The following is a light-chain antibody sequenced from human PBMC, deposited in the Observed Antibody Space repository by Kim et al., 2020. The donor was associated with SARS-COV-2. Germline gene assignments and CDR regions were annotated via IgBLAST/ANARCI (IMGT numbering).Light chain of an antibody. J-gene: IGKJ5*01. Sequence: LSPGESATLSWRASQSVRGQVAWYHQKRGQAPRLLIYDASNGATGIPARFSGSGSGTDFTLTISSLEPEDFAVYYCQQRLSWPITFGQGTRLEIK. CDR2: DAS. CDR3: QQRLSWPIT. V-gene: IGKV3-11*01. CDR1: QSVRGQ.